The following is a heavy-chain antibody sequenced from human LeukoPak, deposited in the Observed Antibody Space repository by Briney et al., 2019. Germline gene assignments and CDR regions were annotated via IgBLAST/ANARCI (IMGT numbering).Heavy chain of an antibody. CDR2: TYYSSNWYY. D-gene: IGHD5-24*01. Sequence: SQTLSLTCAISGDSVSSNNVGWNWIRQSPSRGLEWLGRTYYSSNWYYDYAVSVKSRIVINPDTSKNQFSLQLNSVAPEDTAVYYCSRGWLQKGFDYWGQGTLVTVSS. J-gene: IGHJ4*02. CDR1: GDSVSSNNVG. V-gene: IGHV6-1*01. CDR3: SRGWLQKGFDY.